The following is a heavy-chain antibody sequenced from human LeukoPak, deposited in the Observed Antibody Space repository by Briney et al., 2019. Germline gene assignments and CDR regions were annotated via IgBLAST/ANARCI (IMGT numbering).Heavy chain of an antibody. V-gene: IGHV4-39*01. J-gene: IGHJ4*02. D-gene: IGHD6-19*01. CDR1: GGSISSSISY. CDR3: ARHEGYTSGGFDH. CDR2: IYYSGST. Sequence: PSETLSLTCTVSGGSISSSISYGGWIRQPPGKGLEWIGSIYYSGSTYYNPSLKSRVTISVDTSKNQFSLKLSSVTAADTAVYFCARHEGYTSGGFDHWGQGTLATVSS.